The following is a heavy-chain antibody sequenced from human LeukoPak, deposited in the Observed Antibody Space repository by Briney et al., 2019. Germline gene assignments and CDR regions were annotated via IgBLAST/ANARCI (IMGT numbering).Heavy chain of an antibody. J-gene: IGHJ5*02. CDR2: INSDGSST. V-gene: IGHV3-74*01. CDR1: GFTFSSYW. Sequence: AGGSLRLSCAASGFTFSSYWMHWVRQAPGKGLVWVSRINSDGSSTSYADSVKGRFTISRDNAKNTLYLQMNSLGAEDTAVYYCARGCPDYGDYECDWFDPWGQGTLVTVSS. D-gene: IGHD4-17*01. CDR3: ARGCPDYGDYECDWFDP.